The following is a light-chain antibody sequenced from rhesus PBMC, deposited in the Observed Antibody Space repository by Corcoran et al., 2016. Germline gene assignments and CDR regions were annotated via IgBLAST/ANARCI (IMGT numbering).Light chain of an antibody. CDR1: QNISSY. Sequence: VMTQSPATLALSPGERATLSCRASQNISSYLAWYQQKPGQVPRLLIYDASSRATGIPDRFSGSGSGTEFSLTISSLEPEDVGDYFCLQSSNWPLTFGGGTKVEIK. J-gene: IGKJ4*01. CDR3: LQSSNWPLT. V-gene: IGKV3-24*04. CDR2: DAS.